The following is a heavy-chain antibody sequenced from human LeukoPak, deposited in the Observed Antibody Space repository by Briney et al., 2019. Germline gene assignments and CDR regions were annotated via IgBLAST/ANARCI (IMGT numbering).Heavy chain of an antibody. D-gene: IGHD6-13*01. Sequence: GGSLRLSCAASGFTVSSNYMNWVRQAPGKGLEWVSRINNDGSTTSYADSVKGRFTISRENSKNTLYLQMNSLRAVDTAVYYCARNFGPYSNILYSLDYWGQGTLVTVSS. CDR2: INNDGSTT. CDR1: GFTVSSNY. J-gene: IGHJ4*02. CDR3: ARNFGPYSNILYSLDY. V-gene: IGHV3-74*01.